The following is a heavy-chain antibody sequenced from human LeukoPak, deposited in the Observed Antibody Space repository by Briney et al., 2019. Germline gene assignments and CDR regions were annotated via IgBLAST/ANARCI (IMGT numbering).Heavy chain of an antibody. J-gene: IGHJ4*02. D-gene: IGHD6-13*01. Sequence: GGSLRLSCAASGFTFSSYEMNWVRQAPGKGLEWVSSISRSSTNTYYAASLKGRFTISRDNAKNSLYLQMNSLRADDTAVYYCARVREAAAFDFWGQGTLVTVSS. CDR1: GFTFSSYE. CDR2: ISRSSTNT. CDR3: ARVREAAAFDF. V-gene: IGHV3-21*01.